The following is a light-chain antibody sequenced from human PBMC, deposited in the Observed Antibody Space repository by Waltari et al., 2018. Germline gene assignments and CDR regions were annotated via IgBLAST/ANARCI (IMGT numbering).Light chain of an antibody. CDR3: QQYTSFSLT. J-gene: IGKJ4*01. CDR2: KAA. CDR1: QSISSW. V-gene: IGKV1-5*03. Sequence: DIQMTQSPSSLSASIGDRVTFTCRASQSISSWLAWYQQKPGKAPKLLISKAATLESGVPSRFSGSGSGTEFTLTISSRQPDDFATYYCQQYTSFSLTVGGGTTVEIK.